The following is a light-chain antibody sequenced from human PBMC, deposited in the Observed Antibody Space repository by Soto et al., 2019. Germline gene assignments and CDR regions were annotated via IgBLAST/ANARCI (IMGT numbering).Light chain of an antibody. CDR1: QDIRHD. J-gene: IGKJ2*01. CDR3: LQDYNYPYT. CDR2: AAS. V-gene: IGKV1-6*01. Sequence: AIQMTQSPSSLSASVGDRVTITCRASQDIRHDLGWYQQKPGKAPKLLIYAASSLQGGVPSRFSGSGSGTDFTLSISSLQPEDFATYYCLQDYNYPYTFGQGTKLEIK.